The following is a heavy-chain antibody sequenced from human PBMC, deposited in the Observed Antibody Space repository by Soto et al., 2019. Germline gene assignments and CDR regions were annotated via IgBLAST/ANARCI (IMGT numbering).Heavy chain of an antibody. V-gene: IGHV1-46*03. CDR2: INPFDGSR. D-gene: IGHD3-10*01. Sequence: ASVKVSCKASGYIFTSYYIHWVRQAPGQGLEWMGWINPFDGSRMFAQSFQGRVTMTRDTSTSTGYMEVSSLRSEDTAVYYCSRVDPGETSPFDHWG. CDR1: GYIFTSYY. CDR3: SRVDPGETSPFDH. J-gene: IGHJ4*01.